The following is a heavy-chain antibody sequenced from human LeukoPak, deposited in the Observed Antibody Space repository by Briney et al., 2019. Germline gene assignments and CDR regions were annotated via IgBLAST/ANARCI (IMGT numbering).Heavy chain of an antibody. V-gene: IGHV3-20*04. CDR2: INWNGGST. J-gene: IGHJ3*02. D-gene: IGHD2-8*02. Sequence: TGGSLRLSCAASGFTFDDYGMSWVRQAPGKGLEWVSGINWNGGSTGYADSVKGRFTISRDNAKNSLYLQMNSLRAEDTALYYCASGGRILSWGGAFDIWGQGTMVTVSS. CDR1: GFTFDDYG. CDR3: ASGGRILSWGGAFDI.